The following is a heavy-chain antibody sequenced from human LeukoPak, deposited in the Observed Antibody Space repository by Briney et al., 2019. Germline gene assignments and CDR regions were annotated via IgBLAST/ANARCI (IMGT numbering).Heavy chain of an antibody. Sequence: GGSLRLSCAASGFTFSSYWMSWVRQAPGKGLEWVANIKQDGSEKYYVDSVKGRFTISRDNAKNSLYLQVNSLRAEDTAVYYCARHWSPSSLGSRFDPWGQGTLVTVSS. CDR2: IKQDGSEK. D-gene: IGHD2/OR15-2a*01. CDR1: GFTFSSYW. CDR3: ARHWSPSSLGSRFDP. J-gene: IGHJ5*02. V-gene: IGHV3-7*01.